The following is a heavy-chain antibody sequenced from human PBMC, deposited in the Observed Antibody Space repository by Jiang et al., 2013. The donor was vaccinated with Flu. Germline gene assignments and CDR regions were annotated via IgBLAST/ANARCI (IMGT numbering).Heavy chain of an antibody. J-gene: IGHJ5*02. Sequence: KPTQTLTLTCTFSGFSLSTSGVGVGWIRQPPGKALEWLALIYWDDDKRYSPSLKSRLTITKDTSKNQVVLTMTNMDPVDTATYYCAHRLPVRYSSSWENWFDPWGQGTLVTVSS. CDR1: GFSLSTSGVG. CDR2: IYWDDDK. D-gene: IGHD6-13*01. CDR3: AHRLPVRYSSSWENWFDP. V-gene: IGHV2-5*02.